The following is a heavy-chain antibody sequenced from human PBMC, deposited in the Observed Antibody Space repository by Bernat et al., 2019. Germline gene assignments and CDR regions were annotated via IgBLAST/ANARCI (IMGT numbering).Heavy chain of an antibody. V-gene: IGHV1-18*01. CDR2: INTYNGKT. Sequence: QVQLVQSGAEVKKPGSSVKVSCKASGGTFSSYAISWVRQAPGQGLEWMGWINTYNGKTNSAQKFQGRVTMTTDTSTATAYMELRSLRSDDTAVYYCARTAFGYYDKSGYYPYYFDFWGQGTLATVSS. D-gene: IGHD3-22*01. J-gene: IGHJ4*02. CDR1: GGTFSSYA. CDR3: ARTAFGYYDKSGYYPYYFDF.